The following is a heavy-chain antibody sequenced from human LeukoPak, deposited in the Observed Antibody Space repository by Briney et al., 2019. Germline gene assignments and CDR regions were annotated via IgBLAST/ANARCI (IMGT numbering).Heavy chain of an antibody. J-gene: IGHJ4*02. CDR1: GFTVSSNY. Sequence: GGSLRLSCAASGFTVSSNYMSWIRQAPGKGLEWVSYISSSGSTIYYADSVKGRFTISRDNAKNSLYLQMNSLRAEDTAVYYCARALSRWYYGSGSYADYWGQGTLVTVSS. V-gene: IGHV3-11*01. CDR3: ARALSRWYYGSGSYADY. D-gene: IGHD3-10*01. CDR2: ISSSGSTI.